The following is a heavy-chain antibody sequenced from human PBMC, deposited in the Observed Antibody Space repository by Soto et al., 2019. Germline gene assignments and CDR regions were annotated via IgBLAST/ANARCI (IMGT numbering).Heavy chain of an antibody. CDR1: GYRFAGYW. J-gene: IGHJ4*02. Sequence: TGESLKISRKGSGYRFAGYWITWVRQKPGKGLEWMGRIDPSDSQTYYSPSFRGHVTISATKSITTVFLQWSSLRASDTAMYYCARQIYDSDTGPNFQYYFDSWGQGTPVTVSS. CDR3: ARQIYDSDTGPNFQYYFDS. D-gene: IGHD3-22*01. CDR2: IDPSDSQT. V-gene: IGHV5-10-1*01.